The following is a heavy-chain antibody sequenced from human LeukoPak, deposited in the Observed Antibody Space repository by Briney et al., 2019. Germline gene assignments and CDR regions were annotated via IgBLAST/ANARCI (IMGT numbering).Heavy chain of an antibody. CDR2: IDPRGST. Sequence: SETLSLTCAVFGGSISSGDYSWSWIRQPPGKGLEWIGYIDPRGSTQYSPSLKSRVTISVDRSKNQFSLNLSSVTAADTAVYFCARGASFMVRGVIPNDVAFDIWGQGTMVTVSS. D-gene: IGHD3-10*01. CDR3: ARGASFMVRGVIPNDVAFDI. CDR1: GGSISSGDYS. V-gene: IGHV4-30-2*01. J-gene: IGHJ3*02.